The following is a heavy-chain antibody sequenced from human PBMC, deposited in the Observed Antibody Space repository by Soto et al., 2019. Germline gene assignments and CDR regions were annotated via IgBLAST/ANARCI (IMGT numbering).Heavy chain of an antibody. D-gene: IGHD2-2*03. Sequence: ASVKVSCKASGYTFTSYGISWVRQAPGQGLEWMGWISAYNGNTNYTQKLQGRVTMTTDTSTSTAYMELRSLRSDDTAVYYCARDGGYCSSTSCYDVMMEYYYYYMDVWGKGTTVTVSS. CDR2: ISAYNGNT. CDR3: ARDGGYCSSTSCYDVMMEYYYYYMDV. CDR1: GYTFTSYG. V-gene: IGHV1-18*01. J-gene: IGHJ6*03.